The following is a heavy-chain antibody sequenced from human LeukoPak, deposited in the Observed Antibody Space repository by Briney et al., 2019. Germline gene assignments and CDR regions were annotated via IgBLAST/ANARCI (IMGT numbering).Heavy chain of an antibody. V-gene: IGHV4-4*07. CDR2: IYTSGST. CDR1: GGSFSSYY. Sequence: SGTLSLTCTVSGGSFSSYYWNWIRQPAGKGLEWIGRIYTSGSTNYNPSLKSRVTMSVDTSKNQFSVKLNSVTAADTAVYYCARAGDSTSPLDYWGQGTLVTVSS. D-gene: IGHD6-13*01. J-gene: IGHJ4*02. CDR3: ARAGDSTSPLDY.